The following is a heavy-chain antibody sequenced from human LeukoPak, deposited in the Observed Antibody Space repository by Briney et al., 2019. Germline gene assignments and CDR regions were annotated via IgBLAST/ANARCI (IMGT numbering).Heavy chain of an antibody. D-gene: IGHD2-2*01. V-gene: IGHV3-23*01. Sequence: GGSLRLSCAASGFTFSSYAMSWVRQAPGKGLEWVSGISGSGGSTYYADSVKGRFTISRDNSKNTLYLQMNSLRAEDTAVYYCAKIDPAYCSSTSCYLLDYWGQGTLVTVSS. CDR2: ISGSGGST. CDR3: AKIDPAYCSSTSCYLLDY. J-gene: IGHJ4*02. CDR1: GFTFSSYA.